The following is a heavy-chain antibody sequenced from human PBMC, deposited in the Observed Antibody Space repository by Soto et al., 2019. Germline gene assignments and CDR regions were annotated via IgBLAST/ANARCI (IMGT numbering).Heavy chain of an antibody. Sequence: EVQLVESGGGLVQPGGSLRLSCAASGFTFSSYWMSWCRQAPGKGLEWVAHIKQDGSEENYVDSVKGLCTIARDNAKNALYLQMNSLRVEDTAVYYFAGEVAASLWGKWTAVTVSS. V-gene: IGHV3-7*01. CDR2: IKQDGSEE. D-gene: IGHD5-18*01. CDR1: GFTFSSYW. CDR3: AGEVAASL. J-gene: IGHJ6*03.